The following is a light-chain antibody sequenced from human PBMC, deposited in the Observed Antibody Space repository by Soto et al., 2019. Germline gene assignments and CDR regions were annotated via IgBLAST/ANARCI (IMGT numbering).Light chain of an antibody. CDR3: QQFYSYPRT. CDR1: QDIGTY. Sequence: IRMTQSPSSFSASTGDRVSITCRSTQDIGTYLAWYQQIPGKAPKLLIYDASTLQTGVPSRFSGSGSGTDFTLTISYLQSEDFGTYYCQQFYSYPRTFGQGANVDIK. V-gene: IGKV1-8*01. J-gene: IGKJ1*01. CDR2: DAS.